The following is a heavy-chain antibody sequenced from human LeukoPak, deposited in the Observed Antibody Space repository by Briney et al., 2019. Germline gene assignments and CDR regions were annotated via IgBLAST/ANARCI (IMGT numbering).Heavy chain of an antibody. D-gene: IGHD6-13*01. V-gene: IGHV1-46*01. J-gene: IGHJ5*02. CDR1: GYTFTSYY. CDR3: ARDRESSSWYVANWFDP. CDR2: INPSGGST. Sequence: ASVKVSCKASGYTFTSYYMHWVRQAPGQGLEWMGIINPSGGSTSYAQKFQGRVTMTRDTSTSTVYMELSSLRSEDTAVYYCARDRESSSWYVANWFDPWGQGTLVAVSS.